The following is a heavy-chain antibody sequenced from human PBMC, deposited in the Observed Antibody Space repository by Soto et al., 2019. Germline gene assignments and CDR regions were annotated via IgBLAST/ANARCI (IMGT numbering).Heavy chain of an antibody. D-gene: IGHD3-10*01. V-gene: IGHV1-58*01. CDR3: AAGPEVAYGSGSYYNVRDYYYGMDV. CDR1: GFTFTSSA. J-gene: IGHJ6*02. CDR2: IVVGSGNT. Sequence: VASVKVSCKASGFTFTSSAVQWVRQARGQRLEWIGWIVVGSGNTNYAQKFQERVTITRDMSTSTAYMELSSLRSEDTAVYYCAAGPEVAYGSGSYYNVRDYYYGMDVWG.